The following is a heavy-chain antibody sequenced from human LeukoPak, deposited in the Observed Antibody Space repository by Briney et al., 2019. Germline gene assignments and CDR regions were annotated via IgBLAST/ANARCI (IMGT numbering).Heavy chain of an antibody. CDR3: ARAYDFWSGYYTGKDYYMDV. V-gene: IGHV4-30-4*01. CDR2: IYYSGST. J-gene: IGHJ6*03. D-gene: IGHD3-3*01. Sequence: SETLSLTCTVSGGSISSGDYYWSWIRQPPGKGLEWIGYIYYSGSTYYNPSLKSRLSISVDTSKNQFSLKLSSVTAADTAVYYCARAYDFWSGYYTGKDYYMDVWGKGTTVTVSS. CDR1: GGSISSGDYY.